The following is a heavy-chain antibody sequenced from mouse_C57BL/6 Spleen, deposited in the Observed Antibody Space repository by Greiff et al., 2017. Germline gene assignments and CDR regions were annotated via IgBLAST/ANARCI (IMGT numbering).Heavy chain of an antibody. J-gene: IGHJ1*03. D-gene: IGHD2-5*01. V-gene: IGHV1-69*01. CDR2: IDPSDSYT. CDR3: ARRDYNNSFYWYFDV. Sequence: VQLQQPGAELVMPGASVKLSCKASGYTFTSYWMHWVKQRPGQGLEWIGEIDPSDSYTNYTQKFKGKSTLTVDKSSSTAYMQLSSLTSEDSTVYYWARRDYNNSFYWYFDVWGTGTTVTVSS. CDR1: GYTFTSYW.